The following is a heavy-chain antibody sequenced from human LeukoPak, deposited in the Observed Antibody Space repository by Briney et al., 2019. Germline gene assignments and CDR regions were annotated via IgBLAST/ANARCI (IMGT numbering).Heavy chain of an antibody. D-gene: IGHD5-24*01. CDR2: ISSTSNTI. V-gene: IGHV3-48*02. CDR1: GFTFSTYS. CDR3: ARDRKWLQPNFDY. J-gene: IGHJ4*02. Sequence: PGGSLRLSCAASGFTFSTYSMDWVRQAPGKGLELVSYISSTSNTIYYADSVKGRFTISRDNAKNSLYLQMNSLRDEDTAVYYCARDRKWLQPNFDYWGQGALVTVSS.